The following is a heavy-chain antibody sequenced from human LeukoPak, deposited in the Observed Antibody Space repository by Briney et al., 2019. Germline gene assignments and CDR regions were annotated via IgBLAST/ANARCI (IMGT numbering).Heavy chain of an antibody. CDR3: ARARYYYGHYFDY. CDR1: GGSISSYY. Sequence: PSETLSLTCTVSGGSISSYYWSWIRQPPGKGLEWIGYIYYSGSTNYNPSLKSRVTISVDTSKNQFSLKLSSVTAADTAVYYCARARYYYGHYFDYWGQGTLVTVSS. J-gene: IGHJ4*02. CDR2: IYYSGST. V-gene: IGHV4-59*01. D-gene: IGHD3-10*01.